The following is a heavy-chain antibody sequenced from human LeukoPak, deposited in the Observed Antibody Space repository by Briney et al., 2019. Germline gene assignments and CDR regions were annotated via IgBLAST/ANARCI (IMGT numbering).Heavy chain of an antibody. CDR2: IYYSGST. V-gene: IGHV4-61*01. Sequence: PSETLSLTCTVSGGSVSSGSYYWSWIRQPPGKGLEWIGYIYYSGSTNYNPSLKSRVTLSVDTSKNQFPLKLSSVTAADTAVYYCARGAGTYPNWFDPWGQGTLVTVSS. CDR1: GGSVSSGSYY. J-gene: IGHJ5*02. CDR3: ARGAGTYPNWFDP. D-gene: IGHD3-10*01.